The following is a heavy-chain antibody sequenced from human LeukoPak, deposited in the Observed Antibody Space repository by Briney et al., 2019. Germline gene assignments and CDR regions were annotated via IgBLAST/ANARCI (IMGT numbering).Heavy chain of an antibody. CDR3: ARRRGIITFDC. J-gene: IGHJ4*02. V-gene: IGHV3-74*01. D-gene: IGHD3-10*01. CDR2: INNDGSST. CDR1: GFPFSSYW. Sequence: GGSLRLSCAVSGFPFSSYWMHWVRQAPGKGLEWVSRINNDGSSTVYADSVKGRFTISRDNSKNTLYLQMNILRAEDTAVYYCARRRGIITFDCWGQGTLVTVSS.